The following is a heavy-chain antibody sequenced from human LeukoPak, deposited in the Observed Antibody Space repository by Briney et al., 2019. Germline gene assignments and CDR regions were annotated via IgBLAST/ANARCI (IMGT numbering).Heavy chain of an antibody. D-gene: IGHD1-26*01. CDR2: ISSSGGST. V-gene: IGHV3-23*01. CDR1: GFTFSSYA. J-gene: IGHJ4*02. CDR3: AKGKRGTSEDFNY. Sequence: PVGCLRLSCAASGFTFSSYAMSWVRQAPGKGLKWVSTISSSGGSTYYTDSVKGRFTISRDNSKNTLYLQMNSLRAEDTAIYYCAKGKRGTSEDFNYWGQGTLVTVSS.